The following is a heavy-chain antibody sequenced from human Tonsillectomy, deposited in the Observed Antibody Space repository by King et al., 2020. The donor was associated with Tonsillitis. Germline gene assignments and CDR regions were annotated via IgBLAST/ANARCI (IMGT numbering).Heavy chain of an antibody. CDR2: ISGYNGNT. Sequence: VQLVESGAEVKKPGASVQVSCKASGYTFTNYGITWVRQAPGQGLEWMGCISGYNGNTNYAQKFQGRVTLTTDTSTTTAYMELRSLRSDDTAIYYCARGLGGSYYYGVDVWGQGTTVTVSS. D-gene: IGHD3-16*01. CDR3: ARGLGGSYYYGVDV. CDR1: GYTFTNYG. J-gene: IGHJ6*02. V-gene: IGHV1-18*04.